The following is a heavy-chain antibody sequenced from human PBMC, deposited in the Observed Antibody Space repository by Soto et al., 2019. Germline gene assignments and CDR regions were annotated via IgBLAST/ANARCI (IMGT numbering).Heavy chain of an antibody. Sequence: QLHLVESGGGVVQPGASVRLSCEASGFTFSAFGMHWVRQAPGKGLEWVAGIRHDGSNDYYSDFAKGRLTISRDNSRDTLYPQINSLRADDLAVYYCASVNTVRSWDYDGMDIWGQGTTVTVSS. V-gene: IGHV3-33*03. D-gene: IGHD3-10*01. CDR2: IRHDGSND. CDR1: GFTFSAFG. CDR3: ASVNTVRSWDYDGMDI. J-gene: IGHJ6*02.